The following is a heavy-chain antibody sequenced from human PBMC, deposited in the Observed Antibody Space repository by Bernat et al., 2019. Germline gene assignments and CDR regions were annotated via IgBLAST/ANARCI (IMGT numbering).Heavy chain of an antibody. Sequence: EVQLVESGGGLVKPGGSLRLSCAVSRFTFSSYVMSWVRQTPGKGLEWVSTISGSGGSTYYADSVKGRFTISRDNSRNTLYLRMNSLRAEDTAVYYCAKSAVITTDWYFDLWGRGTLVTVSS. CDR1: RFTFSSYV. D-gene: IGHD3-22*01. J-gene: IGHJ2*01. CDR2: ISGSGGST. CDR3: AKSAVITTDWYFDL. V-gene: IGHV3-23*04.